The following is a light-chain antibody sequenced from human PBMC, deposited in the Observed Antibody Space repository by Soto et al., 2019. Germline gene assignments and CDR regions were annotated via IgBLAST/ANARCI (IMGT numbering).Light chain of an antibody. CDR3: HSYDINLGVVV. CDR1: SSNIGSGYD. Sequence: QSVLTQPPSVSGAPGHRVTISCTGSSSNIGSGYDVHWYQQLPGTAPKLLISGNTDRPSGVPDRFSGSKSGTSAPLAITGLQTEDEADYFCHSYDINLGVVVFGGGTKVTVL. V-gene: IGLV1-40*01. CDR2: GNT. J-gene: IGLJ2*01.